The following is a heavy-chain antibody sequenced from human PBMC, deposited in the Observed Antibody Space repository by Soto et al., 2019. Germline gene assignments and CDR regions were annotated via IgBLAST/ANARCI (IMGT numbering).Heavy chain of an antibody. CDR3: AREDTATRDAFDI. CDR2: IYYSGST. D-gene: IGHD2-2*02. V-gene: IGHV4-31*03. Sequence: PSETLSLTCTVSGGSISSGGYYWSWIRQHPGKGLEWIGYIYYSGSTYYNPSLKSRVTISVDTSKNQFSLKLSSVTAADTAVYYCAREDTATRDAFDIWDQGTMVTVSS. J-gene: IGHJ3*02. CDR1: GGSISSGGYY.